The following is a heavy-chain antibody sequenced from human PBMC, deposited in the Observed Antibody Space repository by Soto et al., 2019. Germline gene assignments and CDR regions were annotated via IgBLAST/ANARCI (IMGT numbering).Heavy chain of an antibody. V-gene: IGHV3-30-3*01. D-gene: IGHD6-25*01. CDR2: ISNDGNNR. Sequence: GGSLRLSCAASGFTLSTYAMHWVRQAPGKGLEWVAVISNDGNNRYYPDSVKGRFTISRDSSKNTLYLQMDSLRAEDTAVYYCARESGYYFDSWGQGTLVTVSS. J-gene: IGHJ4*02. CDR3: ARESGYYFDS. CDR1: GFTLSTYA.